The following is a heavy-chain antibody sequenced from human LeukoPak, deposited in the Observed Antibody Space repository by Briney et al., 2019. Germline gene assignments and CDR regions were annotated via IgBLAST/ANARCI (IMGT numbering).Heavy chain of an antibody. CDR2: INHSGST. D-gene: IGHD6-19*01. J-gene: IGHJ4*02. CDR3: ARSGWIFDY. CDR1: GGSFSGYY. Sequence: SETLSLTCAVYGGSFSGYYWSWIRQPPGKGLEWIGEINHSGSTNYNPSLKSRVTISVDTSKNQFSLKLSSVTAADTAVYYCARSGWIFDYWGQGTLVTVSS. V-gene: IGHV4-34*01.